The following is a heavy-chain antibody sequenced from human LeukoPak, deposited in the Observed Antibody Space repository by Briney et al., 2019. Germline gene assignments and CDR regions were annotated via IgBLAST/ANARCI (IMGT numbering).Heavy chain of an antibody. Sequence: GGSLRLSCAAPGFTFSSYSINWVRQAPGKGLEWVSSISRSTTYIYYVDSVKGRFTISRDNAKNSLYLQMNSLRAEDTAVYYCARGRGFGVASAFDIWGQGTMVTVSS. CDR3: ARGRGFGVASAFDI. D-gene: IGHD3-3*01. CDR1: GFTFSSYS. V-gene: IGHV3-21*01. J-gene: IGHJ3*02. CDR2: ISRSTTYI.